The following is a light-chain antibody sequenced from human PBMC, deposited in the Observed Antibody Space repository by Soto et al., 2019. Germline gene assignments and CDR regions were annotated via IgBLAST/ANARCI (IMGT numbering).Light chain of an antibody. V-gene: IGKV3-20*01. J-gene: IGKJ1*01. CDR3: HQRQSWPRT. Sequence: EIVLTQSPGTLSLSPGERATLSCRASQSVSSSFLAWYQQKPGLAPRLLIYGASRRATAIPDRFSGSGSGTDFTLTISRLEPEDFAVYYCHQRQSWPRTFGQGTTVDI. CDR2: GAS. CDR1: QSVSSSF.